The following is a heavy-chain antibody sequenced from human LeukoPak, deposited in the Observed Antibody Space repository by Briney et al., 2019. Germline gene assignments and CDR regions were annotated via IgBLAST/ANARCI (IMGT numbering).Heavy chain of an antibody. CDR2: IYYSGNT. Sequence: SETLSLTCTVSGGSISTYYWSWIRQPPGKGLEWIGYIYYSGNTNYNPSLKSRVTISIDTSKSQFSLKLSSVTAADTAVYYCARVGVPGSFDYWGQGTLVTVSS. CDR1: GGSISTYY. V-gene: IGHV4-59*01. J-gene: IGHJ4*02. CDR3: ARVGVPGSFDY. D-gene: IGHD3-3*01.